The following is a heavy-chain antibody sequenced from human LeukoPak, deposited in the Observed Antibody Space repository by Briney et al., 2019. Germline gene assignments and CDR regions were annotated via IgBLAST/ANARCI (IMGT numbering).Heavy chain of an antibody. V-gene: IGHV4-59*01. J-gene: IGHJ4*02. CDR1: GGSISSYY. Sequence: SETLSLTCTVSGGSISSYYWSWIRQPPGKGLEWIRYIYYSGSTNYNPSLKSRVTISVDTSKIQFSLRLSSVTAADTAVYYCARAGYGSSGSDYWGQGTLVTVSS. CDR3: ARAGYGSSGSDY. CDR2: IYYSGST. D-gene: IGHD3-22*01.